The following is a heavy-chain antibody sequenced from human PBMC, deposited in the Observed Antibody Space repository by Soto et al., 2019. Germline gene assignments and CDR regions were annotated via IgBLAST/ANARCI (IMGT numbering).Heavy chain of an antibody. CDR3: AADTYYYDSSWYAFDI. D-gene: IGHD3-22*01. CDR1: GFTFTSSA. CDR2: IVVGSGNT. Sequence: GASVKVSCKASGFTFTSSAVHWVRQARGQRLEWIGWIVVGSGNTNCAQKFQERVTITRDMSTSTAYMELSSLRSEDTAVYYCAADTYYYDSSWYAFDIWGQGTMVTV. V-gene: IGHV1-58*01. J-gene: IGHJ3*02.